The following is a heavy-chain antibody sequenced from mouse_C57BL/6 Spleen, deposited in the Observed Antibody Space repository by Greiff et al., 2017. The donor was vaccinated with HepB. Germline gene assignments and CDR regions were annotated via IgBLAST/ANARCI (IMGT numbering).Heavy chain of an antibody. J-gene: IGHJ2*01. CDR2: INPNNGGT. D-gene: IGHD2-3*01. Sequence: EVQLQQSGPELVKPGASVKISCKASGYTLTDYYMNWVKQSHGKSLEWIGDINPNNGGTSYNQKFKGKATLTVDKSSSTAYMELRSLTSEYSAVYYCERMDGYYLDYWGQGTTLTVSS. V-gene: IGHV1-26*01. CDR3: ERMDGYYLDY. CDR1: GYTLTDYY.